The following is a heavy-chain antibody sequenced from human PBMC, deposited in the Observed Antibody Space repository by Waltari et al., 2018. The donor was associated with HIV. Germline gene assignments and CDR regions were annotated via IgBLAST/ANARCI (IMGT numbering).Heavy chain of an antibody. Sequence: SYGISWVRQAPGQGLEWMGWISAYNGNTHYAQKLQGRVTMTTDTSTSTAYMELRSLRSDDTAVYYCARGIPSSSGWSVSDYWGQGTLVTISS. CDR1: SYG. V-gene: IGHV1-18*01. D-gene: IGHD6-19*01. CDR2: ISAYNGNT. CDR3: ARGIPSSSGWSVSDY. J-gene: IGHJ4*02.